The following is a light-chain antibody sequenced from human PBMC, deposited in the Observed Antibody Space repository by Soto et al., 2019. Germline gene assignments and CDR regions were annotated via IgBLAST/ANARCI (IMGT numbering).Light chain of an antibody. V-gene: IGLV2-14*03. CDR1: SSDVGTYNF. Sequence: QSALTQPASVSGSPGQSITISCTGTSSDVGTYNFVSWYQQHPGKAPKLIIYDVSNRPSGVSNRFSGSKSGNTASLTISGLQADDESDYYCTSFTSTNTRWVFGGGTKVTVL. CDR3: TSFTSTNTRWV. J-gene: IGLJ3*02. CDR2: DVS.